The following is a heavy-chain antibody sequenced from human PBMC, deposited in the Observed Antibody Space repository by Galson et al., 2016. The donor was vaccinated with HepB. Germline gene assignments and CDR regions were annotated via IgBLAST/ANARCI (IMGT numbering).Heavy chain of an antibody. CDR2: ISWNSGAI. D-gene: IGHD1-26*01. Sequence: SLRLSCAASGLTFDDHAMHWVRQAPGKGLEWVAGISWNSGAIHYADSVKGRFTISRDNAKNSLSLQVNSLTVEDTAFYYCAKDSGSYIGNWFDPWGQGTLVTVSS. CDR3: AKDSGSYIGNWFDP. J-gene: IGHJ5*02. V-gene: IGHV3-9*01. CDR1: GLTFDDHA.